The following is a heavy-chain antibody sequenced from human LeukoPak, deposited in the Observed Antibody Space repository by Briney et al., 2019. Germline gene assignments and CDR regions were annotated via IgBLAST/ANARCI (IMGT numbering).Heavy chain of an antibody. CDR2: IKGDGSDK. Sequence: GGSLRLSCTASGFTFNEHYISWVRQAPGKGLEWVANIKGDGSDKYYLDSVKGRFTISRGNAKNSLFLQMNSLRVEDMAMYYCARESDGFDVWGQGTMVTVSS. CDR1: GFTFNEHY. V-gene: IGHV3-7*01. CDR3: ARESDGFDV. J-gene: IGHJ3*01.